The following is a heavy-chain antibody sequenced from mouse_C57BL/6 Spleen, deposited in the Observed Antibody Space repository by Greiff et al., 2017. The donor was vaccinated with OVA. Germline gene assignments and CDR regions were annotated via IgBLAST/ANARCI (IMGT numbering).Heavy chain of an antibody. V-gene: IGHV1-69*01. CDR2: IDPSDSYT. Sequence: QVQLQQPGAELVMPGASVKLSCKASGYTFTSYWMHWVKQRPGQGLEWIGEIDPSDSYTNYNQKFKGKSTLTVDKSSSTAYMQLSSLTSEDSAVYYCARSAAQATYFDDWGQGTTLTVSS. CDR1: GYTFTSYW. J-gene: IGHJ2*01. D-gene: IGHD3-2*02. CDR3: ARSAAQATYFDD.